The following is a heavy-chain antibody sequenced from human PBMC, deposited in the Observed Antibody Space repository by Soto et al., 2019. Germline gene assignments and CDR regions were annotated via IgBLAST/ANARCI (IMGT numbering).Heavy chain of an antibody. CDR1: GYTFTSYD. D-gene: IGHD2-15*01. CDR3: ARDRGGYCSGGSCSEAWFDP. V-gene: IGHV1-8*01. Sequence: ASVKVSCKASGYTFTSYDINWVRQATGQGFEYLGWTNPNSGNTGYVKKFQGRVTMTRDTSMSTAYMELSSLRSEDTAVYYCARDRGGYCSGGSCSEAWFDPWGQGTLVTVSS. CDR2: TNPNSGNT. J-gene: IGHJ5*02.